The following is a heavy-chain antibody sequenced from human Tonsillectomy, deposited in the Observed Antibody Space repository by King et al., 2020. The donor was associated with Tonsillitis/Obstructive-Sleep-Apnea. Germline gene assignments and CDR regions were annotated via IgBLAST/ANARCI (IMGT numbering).Heavy chain of an antibody. CDR3: ARHETVGGDFQH. D-gene: IGHD1-26*01. V-gene: IGHV4-39*01. CDR2: INYSGST. J-gene: IGHJ1*01. Sequence: QLQESGPGLVKPSETLSLTCTVSGGSISSSSYYWGWIRQPPGKGLEWIGSINYSGSTYYNPSLKSRVTISVDTSKNQFSLKLSSVTAADTAVYYCARHETVGGDFQHWGQGTLVTVSS. CDR1: GGSISSSSYY.